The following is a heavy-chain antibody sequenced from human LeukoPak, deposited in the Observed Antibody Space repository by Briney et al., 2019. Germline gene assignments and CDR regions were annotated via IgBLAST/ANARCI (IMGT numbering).Heavy chain of an antibody. D-gene: IGHD6-19*01. CDR2: IKEDGSGE. CDR1: GLWFSSYW. CDR3: VSGSGWIFDY. Sequence: GGSLTLSCAASGLWFSSYWMDWVRQAPGKGLEWVAHIKEDGSGEYYVDSVKGRFTISIDNAKKSMYLQMNSLRVEDTAIYYCVSGSGWIFDYWGQGTLVTVSS. J-gene: IGHJ4*02. V-gene: IGHV3-7*03.